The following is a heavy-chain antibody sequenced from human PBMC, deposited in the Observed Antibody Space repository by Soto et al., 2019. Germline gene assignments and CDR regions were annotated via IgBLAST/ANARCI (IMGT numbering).Heavy chain of an antibody. CDR1: GYTFTSYG. CDR2: ISAYNGNT. J-gene: IGHJ5*02. Sequence: VKVSCKASGYTFTSYGISWVRQATGQGLEWMGWISAYNGNTNYAQKLQGRVTMTTDTSTSTAYMELRSLRSDDTAVYYCARDFGRRQANWFAPWGQGTLVTVSS. V-gene: IGHV1-18*01. D-gene: IGHD3-3*01. CDR3: ARDFGRRQANWFAP.